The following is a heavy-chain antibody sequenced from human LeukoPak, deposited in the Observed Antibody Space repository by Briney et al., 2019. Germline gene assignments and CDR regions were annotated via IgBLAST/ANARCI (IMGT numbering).Heavy chain of an antibody. D-gene: IGHD2-21*01. J-gene: IGHJ4*02. CDR2: IIPIFGTA. CDR3: ARDAAYGRGGY. V-gene: IGHV1-69*13. CDR1: GGTFSRHA. Sequence: GASVKVSCKASGGTFSRHAISWVRQAPGQGLEWMGGIIPIFGTANYAQKFHGRVTITADESTSTAYMELSSLRPEDTAVYYCARDAAYGRGGYWGQGTLVTVSS.